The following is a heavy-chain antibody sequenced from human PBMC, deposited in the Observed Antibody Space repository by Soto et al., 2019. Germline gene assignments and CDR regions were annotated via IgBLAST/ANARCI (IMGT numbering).Heavy chain of an antibody. Sequence: PSETLSLTCTVSGGSISSGDYYWSWIRQPPGKGLEWIGYIYYSGSTYYNPSLKSRVTISVDTPKNQFSLKLSSVTAADTAVYYCARETSDIVATIYDYWGQGTLVTVSS. CDR2: IYYSGST. CDR1: GGSISSGDYY. CDR3: ARETSDIVATIYDY. V-gene: IGHV4-30-4*01. D-gene: IGHD5-12*01. J-gene: IGHJ4*02.